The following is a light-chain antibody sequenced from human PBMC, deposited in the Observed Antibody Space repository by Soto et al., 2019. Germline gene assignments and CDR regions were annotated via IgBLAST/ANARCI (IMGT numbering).Light chain of an antibody. Sequence: DIQMTQSPSAMSASVGDTVTITCRASQGISNYLAWFQQKPGKVPERLIFGASSLQSGVPSRFSGSGFGTDFTLTISSLQAEDFASYYCQQLRSYPSTFGGGTKVDIK. V-gene: IGKV1-17*03. CDR1: QGISNY. CDR3: QQLRSYPST. J-gene: IGKJ4*01. CDR2: GAS.